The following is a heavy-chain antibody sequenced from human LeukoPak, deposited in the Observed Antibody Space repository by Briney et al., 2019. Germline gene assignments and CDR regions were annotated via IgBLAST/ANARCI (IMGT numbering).Heavy chain of an antibody. CDR3: VKRTTDYYYYDY. CDR1: GFTFSTYW. Sequence: GGSLRLSCAASGFTFSTYWMHWVRQAPGKGLLWVSRINGDGTSTKYADSVKGRFTISRDNARHTLYLQMNSLRAEDTAVYYCVKRTTDYYYYDYWGRGTLVTVSS. J-gene: IGHJ4*02. V-gene: IGHV3-74*03. D-gene: IGHD3-9*01. CDR2: INGDGTST.